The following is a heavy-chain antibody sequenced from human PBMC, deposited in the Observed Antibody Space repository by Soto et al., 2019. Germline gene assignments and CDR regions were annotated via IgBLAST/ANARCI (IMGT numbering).Heavy chain of an antibody. CDR3: ARWRRYSGFDWGFDH. CDR2: IYYSGST. Sequence: PSETLSLTCTVSGGSISGSIYYWGWIRQPPGKGLEWIGTIYYSGSTYYNPSLKSRVTMSVDTSKNQFSLKLSSVTAADTAVYYCARWRRYSGFDWGFDHWGQGTLVTVSS. CDR1: GGSISGSIYY. J-gene: IGHJ4*02. V-gene: IGHV4-39*01. D-gene: IGHD5-12*01.